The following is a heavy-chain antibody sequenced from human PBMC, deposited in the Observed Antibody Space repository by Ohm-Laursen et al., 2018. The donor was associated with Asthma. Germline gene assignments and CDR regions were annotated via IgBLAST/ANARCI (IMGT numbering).Heavy chain of an antibody. CDR1: GYTLTELS. Sequence: SVKVSCKVSGYTLTELSMHWVRQAPGKGLEWMGGFDPEDGETIYAQKFQGRVTMTEDTSTDTAYMELSSLRSEDTAVYYCATDPLLMITFGGVHWGQGTLVTVSS. J-gene: IGHJ4*02. D-gene: IGHD3-16*01. CDR2: FDPEDGET. CDR3: ATDPLLMITFGGVH. V-gene: IGHV1-24*01.